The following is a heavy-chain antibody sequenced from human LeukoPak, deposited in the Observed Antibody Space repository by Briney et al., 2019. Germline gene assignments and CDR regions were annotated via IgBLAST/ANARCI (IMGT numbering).Heavy chain of an antibody. CDR2: IKQDGSEK. D-gene: IGHD1-26*01. CDR3: ARGRASFDY. V-gene: IGHV3-7*01. CDR1: GFTFSTYW. J-gene: IGHJ4*02. Sequence: GGPLRLSCAASGFTFSTYWMTWVRQAPGKGLEWVANIKQDGSEKYYVDSVKGRFTISRDNAKNSLYLQKNSLRAEDTAVYYCARGRASFDYWGQGTLVTVSS.